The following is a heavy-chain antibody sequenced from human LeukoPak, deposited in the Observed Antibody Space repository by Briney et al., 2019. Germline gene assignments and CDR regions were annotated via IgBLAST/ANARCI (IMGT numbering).Heavy chain of an antibody. V-gene: IGHV1-69*04. D-gene: IGHD2-8*01. CDR1: GGTFSSYT. CDR2: IIPILGIA. CDR3: ARDVDCTNGVCYTYWYFDL. J-gene: IGHJ2*01. Sequence: SVKVSCKASGGTFSSYTISWVRQAPGQGLEWMGRIIPILGIANYAQKFQGRVTITADKSTSTAYMQLSSLRFEDTAVYSCARDVDCTNGVCYTYWYFDLWGRGTLVTVSS.